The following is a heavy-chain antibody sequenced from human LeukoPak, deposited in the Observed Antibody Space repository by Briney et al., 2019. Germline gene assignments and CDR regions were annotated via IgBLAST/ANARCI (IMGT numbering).Heavy chain of an antibody. J-gene: IGHJ4*02. V-gene: IGHV4-59*01. Sequence: KPSETLSLTCSVSGGSISSYYWTWIRQPPGKGLEWIGYIYYSGDTNYNPSLNSRITISLDTSKNQFSLKLSSVTAADTAVYYCARSPTYWSESNGYPRGYDYWGQGTLVTVSS. CDR2: IYYSGDT. CDR3: ARSPTYWSESNGYPRGYDY. CDR1: GGSISSYY. D-gene: IGHD3-22*01.